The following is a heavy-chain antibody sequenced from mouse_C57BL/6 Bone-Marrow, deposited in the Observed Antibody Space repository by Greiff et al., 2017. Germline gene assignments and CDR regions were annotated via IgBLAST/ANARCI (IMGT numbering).Heavy chain of an antibody. Sequence: EVQLVESGGGLVKPGGSLKLSCAASGFTFSSYAMSWVRQTPEKRLEWVATISDGGSYTYYPDNVKGRFTISRDKAKNNLYLQMSHLKAEDAAMYYCAGGDYFDYWGQGTTLTVAS. V-gene: IGHV5-4*01. CDR2: ISDGGSYT. CDR3: AGGDYFDY. CDR1: GFTFSSYA. J-gene: IGHJ2*01.